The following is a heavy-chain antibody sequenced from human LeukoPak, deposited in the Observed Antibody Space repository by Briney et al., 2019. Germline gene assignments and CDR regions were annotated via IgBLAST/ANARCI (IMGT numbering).Heavy chain of an antibody. V-gene: IGHV3-21*01. J-gene: IGHJ4*02. CDR2: ISSSSSYI. CDR1: GFTFNRSW. D-gene: IGHD6-19*01. Sequence: GGSLRLSCAASGFTFNRSWLNWVRQAPGKGLEWVSSISSSSSYIYYADSVKGRFTISRDNAKSSLYLQMNSLRAEDTAVYYCASPRSSSGWELEYWGQGTLVTVSS. CDR3: ASPRSSSGWELEY.